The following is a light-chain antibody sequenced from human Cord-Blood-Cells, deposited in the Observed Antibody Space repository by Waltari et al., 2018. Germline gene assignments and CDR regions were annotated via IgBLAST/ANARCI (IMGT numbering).Light chain of an antibody. CDR2: GKN. J-gene: IGLJ3*02. CDR1: SLRSYY. CDR3: NSRDSSGNHWV. Sequence: SSELTQDPAVSVALGQTVRITCQGDSLRSYYASWYQQKPGQAPVLVIHGKNNRPSEIPGRFSGSSSGNTASLTITGAQAEDEADYYCNSRDSSGNHWVFGGGTKLTVL. V-gene: IGLV3-19*01.